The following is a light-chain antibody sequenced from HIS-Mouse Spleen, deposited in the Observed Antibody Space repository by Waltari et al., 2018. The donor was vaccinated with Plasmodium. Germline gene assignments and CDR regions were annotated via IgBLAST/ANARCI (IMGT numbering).Light chain of an antibody. V-gene: IGLV2-14*03. CDR1: SSDVGGYNY. Sequence: QSALTQPASVSGSPGQSITISCTGTSSDVGGYNYVSWYQQHPGKAPKRMIYDVSNRPSGASNRFAGSKSGNTASLTISGLQAEDEADYYCSSYTSSSTLNYVVGTGTKVTVL. J-gene: IGLJ1*01. CDR2: DVS. CDR3: SSYTSSSTLNYV.